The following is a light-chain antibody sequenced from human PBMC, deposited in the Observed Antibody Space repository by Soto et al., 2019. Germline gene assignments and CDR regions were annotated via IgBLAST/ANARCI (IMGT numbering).Light chain of an antibody. Sequence: QSVLTQPPSVSGAPGRRVTISCTGSSSNIGAGYDVHWYQQLPGTAPKPLIYGNSNRPSGVPDRFSGSKSGTSASLAITGFQAEDEADYYCQSYDSSLSGYVFGTGTKVTVL. V-gene: IGLV1-40*01. CDR1: SSNIGAGYD. CDR3: QSYDSSLSGYV. J-gene: IGLJ1*01. CDR2: GNS.